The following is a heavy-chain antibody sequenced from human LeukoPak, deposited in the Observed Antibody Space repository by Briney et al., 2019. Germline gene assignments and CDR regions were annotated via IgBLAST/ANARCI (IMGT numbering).Heavy chain of an antibody. CDR2: ISHSGST. D-gene: IGHD4-17*01. J-gene: IGHJ6*02. Sequence: KPSETLSLTCAVYGGSFSGHYCIWIRQPPGKGLEWIGEISHSGSTNYNPSLKSRVTISVDTSKKQFSLKLSSVTAADTAVYYCARFLYGDYYYGMDVWGQGNTVTVSS. CDR1: GGSFSGHY. V-gene: IGHV4-34*01. CDR3: ARFLYGDYYYGMDV.